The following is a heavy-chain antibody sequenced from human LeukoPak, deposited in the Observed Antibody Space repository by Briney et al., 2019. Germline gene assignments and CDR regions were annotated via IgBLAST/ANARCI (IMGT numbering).Heavy chain of an antibody. V-gene: IGHV1-18*01. CDR3: ARVPDYYYYGMDV. CDR1: GYTFTSYG. Sequence: ASVKVSCKASGYTFTSYGISWVRQAPGQGLEWMGWISAYNGNTNYAQKLQGRVTMTTDTSTSTACMELRSLRSDDTAVYYCARVPDYYYYGMDVWGQGTTVTVSS. J-gene: IGHJ6*02. CDR2: ISAYNGNT.